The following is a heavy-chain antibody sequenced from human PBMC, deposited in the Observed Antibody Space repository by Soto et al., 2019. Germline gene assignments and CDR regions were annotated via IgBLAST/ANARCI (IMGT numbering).Heavy chain of an antibody. CDR2: INHSGST. J-gene: IGHJ4*02. CDR1: GGSFSGYY. D-gene: IGHD6-13*01. V-gene: IGHV4-34*01. CDR3: ARWSSPAYRRRTYYFDY. Sequence: SETLSLTCAVYGGSFSGYYWSWIRQPPGKGLEWIGEINHSGSTNYNPSLKSRVTISVDTSKNQFSLKLSSVTAADTAVYYCARWSSPAYRRRTYYFDYWGQGTLVTVSS.